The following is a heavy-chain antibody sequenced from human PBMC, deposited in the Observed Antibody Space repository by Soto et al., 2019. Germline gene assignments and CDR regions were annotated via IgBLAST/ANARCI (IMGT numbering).Heavy chain of an antibody. CDR1: GYTFTGYY. CDR2: INPNSGGT. V-gene: IGHV1-2*04. D-gene: IGHD6-6*01. Sequence: ASVKVSCKASGYTFTGYYMHWVRQAPGQGLEWMGWINPNSGGTNYAQKFQGWVTMTRDTSISTAYMELSRLRSDDTAVYYCAREEYSSSFLGYYYGMDVWGQGTTVTAP. CDR3: AREEYSSSFLGYYYGMDV. J-gene: IGHJ6*02.